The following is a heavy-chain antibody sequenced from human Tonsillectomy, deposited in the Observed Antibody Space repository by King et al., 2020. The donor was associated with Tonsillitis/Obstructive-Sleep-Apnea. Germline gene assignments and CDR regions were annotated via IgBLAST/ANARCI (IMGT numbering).Heavy chain of an antibody. D-gene: IGHD2-2*02. V-gene: IGHV3-74*01. CDR2: INSDGSST. J-gene: IGHJ3*02. Sequence: VQLVESGGGLVQPGGSLRLSCAASGFTFSSYWMHWVRQAPGKGLVWVSRINSDGSSTSYADSVKGRFTISRDNAKNTLYLQMNSLRAEDTAVYYCARVGYCRSTSCYITVAFDIWGQGTMVTVSS. CDR1: GFTFSSYW. CDR3: ARVGYCRSTSCYITVAFDI.